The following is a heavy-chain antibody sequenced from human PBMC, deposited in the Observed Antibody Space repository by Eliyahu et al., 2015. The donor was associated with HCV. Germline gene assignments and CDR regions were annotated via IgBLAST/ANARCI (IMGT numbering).Heavy chain of an antibody. D-gene: IGHD3-22*01. J-gene: IGHJ5*02. CDR3: ARHLSDSGYYPNWFDP. Sequence: QLHLQESGPGLVKPSETLSLTCTVXGGSISSSSYYWGWXRQPPGKGLEWIGSIYYSGSTYYNLSLKSRVTTSVDTSKXQFSLKLSSVTAADTAVYYCARHLSDSGYYPNWFDPWGQGTLVTVSS. CDR1: GGSISSSSYY. V-gene: IGHV4-39*01. CDR2: IYYSGST.